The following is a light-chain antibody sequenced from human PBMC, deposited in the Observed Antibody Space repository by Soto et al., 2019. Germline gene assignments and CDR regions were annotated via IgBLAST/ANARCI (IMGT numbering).Light chain of an antibody. CDR3: ISYTTSTTVI. CDR2: EVS. CDR1: SSDVGAYKY. J-gene: IGLJ2*01. Sequence: QSALTQPASVSGSPGQSITISCTGTSSDVGAYKYVSWYQQHPGKAPKLMIYEVSNRPSGVSNRFSGSKSGNTASLTISGLQAEDEADYYCISYTTSTTVIFGGGTKVTVL. V-gene: IGLV2-14*01.